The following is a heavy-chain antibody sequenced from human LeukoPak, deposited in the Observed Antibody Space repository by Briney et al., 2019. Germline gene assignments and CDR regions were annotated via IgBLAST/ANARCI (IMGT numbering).Heavy chain of an antibody. CDR3: ARDGAAMVRGVIIEYYYGMDV. CDR1: GYTFTSYD. CDR2: MNPNSGNT. Sequence: ASVKVSCKASGYTFTSYDINWVRQATGQGLEWMGWMNPNSGNTGYAQKFQGRVTMTRNTSISTAYMELSSLRSEDTAVYYCARDGAAMVRGVIIEYYYGMDVWGQGPRSPSP. J-gene: IGHJ6*02. D-gene: IGHD3-10*01. V-gene: IGHV1-8*01.